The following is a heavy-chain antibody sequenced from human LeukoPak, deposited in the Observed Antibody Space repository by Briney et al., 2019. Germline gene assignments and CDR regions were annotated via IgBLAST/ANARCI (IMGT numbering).Heavy chain of an antibody. CDR1: GYTFTSYA. CDR3: ARVEQWLNLDY. Sequence: ASVKVSCKASGYTFTSYAMNWVRQAPGQGPEWMGWINTNTGNPTYAQGFTGRFVFSLDTSVTTAYLQISSLKAEDTAVYYCARVEQWLNLDYWGQGTLVTVSS. D-gene: IGHD6-19*01. V-gene: IGHV7-4-1*02. J-gene: IGHJ4*02. CDR2: INTNTGNP.